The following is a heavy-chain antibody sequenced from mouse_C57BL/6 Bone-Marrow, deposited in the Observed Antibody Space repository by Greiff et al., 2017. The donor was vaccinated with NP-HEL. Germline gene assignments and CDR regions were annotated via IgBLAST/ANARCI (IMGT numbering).Heavy chain of an antibody. Sequence: VQLQQSGPELVKPGASVKISCKASGYTFTDYYMNWVKQSHGKSLEWIGDINPNNGGTSYNQKFKGKATLTVDKSSSTAYMELRSLTSEDSAVYYCAFYYVAYWGQGTLVTVSA. J-gene: IGHJ3*01. V-gene: IGHV1-26*01. CDR2: INPNNGGT. D-gene: IGHD1-1*01. CDR3: AFYYVAY. CDR1: GYTFTDYY.